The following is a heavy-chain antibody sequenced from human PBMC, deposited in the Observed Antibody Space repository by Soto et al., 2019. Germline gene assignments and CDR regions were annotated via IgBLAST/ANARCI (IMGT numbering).Heavy chain of an antibody. J-gene: IGHJ4*02. CDR1: GFTFTNYW. Sequence: EVQLVESGGGLVPPGESLRLSCVASGFTFTNYWMHWVRQAPGKRLVWVSRIKYDGSSTTYAASVQGRFTISRDNAKSTLYLQMNNLRAEDTAVYFCATSDYGINSFDYWGQGTLVTVSS. V-gene: IGHV3-74*01. CDR2: IKYDGSST. D-gene: IGHD3-10*01. CDR3: ATSDYGINSFDY.